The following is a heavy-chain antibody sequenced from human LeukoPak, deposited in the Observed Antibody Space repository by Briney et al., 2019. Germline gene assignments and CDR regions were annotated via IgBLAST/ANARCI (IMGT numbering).Heavy chain of an antibody. CDR3: VRDFVGPDEY. J-gene: IGHJ4*02. CDR1: GFTFSSYW. CDR2: INHNGNVN. V-gene: IGHV3-7*01. D-gene: IGHD2-21*01. Sequence: GGSLRLSCAASGFTFSSYWMNWARQAPGKGLEWVASINHNGNVNYYVDSVKGRFTISRDNAKNSLYLQMSNLRAEDTAVYYCVRDFVGPDEYWGQGTQVTVSS.